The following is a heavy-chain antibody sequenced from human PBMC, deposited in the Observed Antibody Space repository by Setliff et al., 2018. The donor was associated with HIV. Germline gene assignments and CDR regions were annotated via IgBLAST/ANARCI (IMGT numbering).Heavy chain of an antibody. CDR1: VYTFTAHH. CDR2: IIPKSGET. Sequence: ASVKVSCKSSVYTFTAHHIHWVRQAPGQGPEWMVWIIPKSGETSDAEKFRGRVTMTRDTSLSTAYMELSWLTSDETAVYYCARVVDRDYDFWSAYEYWGQGTMVTVSS. D-gene: IGHD3-3*01. J-gene: IGHJ4*02. V-gene: IGHV1-2*02. CDR3: ARVVDRDYDFWSAYEY.